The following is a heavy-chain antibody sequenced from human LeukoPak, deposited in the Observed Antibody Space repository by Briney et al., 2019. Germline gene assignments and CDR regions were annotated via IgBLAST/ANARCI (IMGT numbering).Heavy chain of an antibody. D-gene: IGHD3-10*02. J-gene: IGHJ4*02. CDR3: ARGMFGVVHDY. CDR2: LSGSGDIT. V-gene: IGHV3-23*01. Sequence: GGSLRLSCAASGFTFNNYPMTWVRQAPGKGLEWVSNLSGSGDITYYADSVKGRFTISRDNSKNTPFLEINSLRVEDTAVYYCARGMFGVVHDYWGQGTLATVSS. CDR1: GFTFNNYP.